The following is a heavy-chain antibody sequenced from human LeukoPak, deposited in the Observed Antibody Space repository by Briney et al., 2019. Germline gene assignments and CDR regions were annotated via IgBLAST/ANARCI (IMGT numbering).Heavy chain of an antibody. V-gene: IGHV3-74*01. CDR2: INSDGSST. Sequence: GGSLRLYCAASGFTFSSYWMHRVRQAPGKGLVWVSRINSDGSSTSYADSVKGRFTISRDNAKNTLYLQMNSLRAEDTAVYYCARVGSPYCSGGSCYSGDNWGQGTLVTVSS. CDR1: GFTFSSYW. J-gene: IGHJ4*02. D-gene: IGHD2-15*01. CDR3: ARVGSPYCSGGSCYSGDN.